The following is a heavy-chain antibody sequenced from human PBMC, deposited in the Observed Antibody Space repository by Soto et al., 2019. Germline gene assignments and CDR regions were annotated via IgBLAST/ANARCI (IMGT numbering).Heavy chain of an antibody. J-gene: IGHJ4*02. CDR3: ARDFRGEPGSTSCSDH. CDR2: ISSSSSYT. Sequence: RLCNTASGCTFVAHYISLIRQTPGKGLEWVSYISSSSSYTNYADSVKGRFTISRDNAKNSLYLQMNSLRAEDTAVYYCARDFRGEPGSTSCSDHWGQGTLVTVSS. D-gene: IGHD2-2*01. V-gene: IGHV3-11*05. CDR1: GCTFVAHY.